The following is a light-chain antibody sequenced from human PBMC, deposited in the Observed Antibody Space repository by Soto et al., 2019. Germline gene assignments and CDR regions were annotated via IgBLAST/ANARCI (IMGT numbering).Light chain of an antibody. J-gene: IGKJ1*01. V-gene: IGKV1-16*01. Sequence: DLQMTQSPSSLSVSVGDRVTITCRASQDIGSSLGWFQQKPGKAPKSLIYAASTLQVGVPSRFRSSGSGTDFILTISSLQPEDFATYYCQQYNSYPRTVGQGTKVEIK. CDR1: QDIGSS. CDR2: AAS. CDR3: QQYNSYPRT.